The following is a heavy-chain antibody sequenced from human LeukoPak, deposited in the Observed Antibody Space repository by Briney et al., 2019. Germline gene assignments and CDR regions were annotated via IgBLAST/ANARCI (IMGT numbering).Heavy chain of an antibody. CDR1: GYTFTGYY. V-gene: IGHV1-2*02. CDR3: AREKGILTGYYYFDY. CDR2: INPNSGGT. J-gene: IGHJ4*02. Sequence: ASVKVSCKASGYTFTGYYMHWVRQAPGQGLEWMGWINPNSGGTNYAQKFQGRVTMTRDTSTSTVYMELSSLRSEDTAVYYCAREKGILTGYYYFDYWGQGTLVTVSS. D-gene: IGHD3-9*01.